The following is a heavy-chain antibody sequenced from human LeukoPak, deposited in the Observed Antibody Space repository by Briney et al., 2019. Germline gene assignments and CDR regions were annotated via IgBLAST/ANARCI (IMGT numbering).Heavy chain of an antibody. D-gene: IGHD3-10*01. V-gene: IGHV1-18*01. J-gene: IGHJ6*03. CDR2: IGAYNGNT. CDR3: ARHLLYYYGSGSYYNSGASNYYYYYYMDV. CDR1: GYTFTSYG. Sequence: EASVKVSCKASGYTFTSYGISWVRQAPGQGLEWMGWIGAYNGNTNYAQKLQGRVTMTTDTSTSTAYMELRSLRSDDTAVYYCARHLLYYYGSGSYYNSGASNYYYYYYMDVWGKGTTVTVSS.